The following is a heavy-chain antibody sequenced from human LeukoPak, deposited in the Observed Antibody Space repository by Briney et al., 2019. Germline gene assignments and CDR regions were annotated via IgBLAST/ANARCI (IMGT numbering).Heavy chain of an antibody. CDR3: AKDKTLRGYSYGHADY. J-gene: IGHJ4*02. V-gene: IGHV3-43*02. D-gene: IGHD5-18*01. CDR1: GFTFDDYA. Sequence: GGSLRLSCAASGFTFDDYASPWVRQTTGKGVEWVYPISGDGGSTYYADSVKGRFTISRDNSKNSLYLQMNSLRTEDTALYYCAKDKTLRGYSYGHADYWGQGTLVTVSS. CDR2: ISGDGGST.